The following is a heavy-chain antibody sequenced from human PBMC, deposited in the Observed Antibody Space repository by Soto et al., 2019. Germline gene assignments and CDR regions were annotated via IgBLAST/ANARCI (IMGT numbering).Heavy chain of an antibody. CDR1: GFTFSSYG. D-gene: IGHD2-15*01. CDR2: ISYEGSNK. Sequence: QVQLVESGVGVVQPGRSLRLSCAASGFTFSSYGMHWVRQAPGKGLEWVAVISYEGSNKYYADSVKGRFTISRDNSKNTLYLQMNSLRAEDTAVYYCAKETYSGPLDYWGQGTLVTVSS. V-gene: IGHV3-30*18. J-gene: IGHJ4*02. CDR3: AKETYSGPLDY.